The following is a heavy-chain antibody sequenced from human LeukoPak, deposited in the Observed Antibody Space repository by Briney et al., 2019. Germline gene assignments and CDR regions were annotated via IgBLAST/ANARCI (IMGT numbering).Heavy chain of an antibody. CDR1: GFTFNNYA. J-gene: IGHJ4*02. Sequence: GGSLRLSCAGSGFTFNNYAMSWVRQAPGKGLEWVAVISYDGSNKYYADSVKGRFTISRDNSKNTLYLQMNSLRAEDTAVYYCAKDLGDYGGNSDLNYWGQGTLVTVSS. CDR2: ISYDGSNK. D-gene: IGHD4-23*01. V-gene: IGHV3-30*18. CDR3: AKDLGDYGGNSDLNY.